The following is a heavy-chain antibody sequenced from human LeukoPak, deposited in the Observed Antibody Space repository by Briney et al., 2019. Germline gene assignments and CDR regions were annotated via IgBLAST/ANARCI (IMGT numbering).Heavy chain of an antibody. D-gene: IGHD3-22*01. V-gene: IGHV3-33*01. CDR2: IWYDGSNK. CDR3: ASHYDSSGKPFDY. Sequence: GRSLRPSCAASGFTFSSYGMHWVRQAPGKGLEWVAVIWYDGSNKYYADSVKGRFTISRDNSKNTLYLQMNSLRAEDTAVYYCASHYDSSGKPFDYWGQGTLVTVSS. CDR1: GFTFSSYG. J-gene: IGHJ4*02.